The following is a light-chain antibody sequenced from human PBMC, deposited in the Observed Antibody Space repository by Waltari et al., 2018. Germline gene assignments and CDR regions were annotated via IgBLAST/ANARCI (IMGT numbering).Light chain of an antibody. CDR3: QQFYSIPPT. CDR2: CVP. Sequence: DIVMTQSPDSMAVSLGERATISCESRQRVFYSSSNKNSLACYQQTTGQPPKLLIHCVPTRVSGVPDRFCGSGSGPHSALTISSLQAEDVAVYDCQQFYSIPPTFGQGTKVEI. V-gene: IGKV4-1*01. CDR1: QRVFYSSSNKNS. J-gene: IGKJ1*01.